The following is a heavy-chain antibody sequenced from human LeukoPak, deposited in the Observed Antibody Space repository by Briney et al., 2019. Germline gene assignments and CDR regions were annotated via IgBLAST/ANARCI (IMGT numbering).Heavy chain of an antibody. CDR2: ISYDGSNK. CDR3: ANVLAAAAAPNHPIDY. Sequence: GRSLRLSCAASGFTFTGYAIHWIRQAPGKGLEWVAVISYDGSNKYYADSVKGRFTISRDNSKNTLYLQMNSLRAEGTAVYYCANVLAAAAAPNHPIDYWGQGTLVTVSS. D-gene: IGHD6-13*01. V-gene: IGHV3-30*04. J-gene: IGHJ4*02. CDR1: GFTFTGYA.